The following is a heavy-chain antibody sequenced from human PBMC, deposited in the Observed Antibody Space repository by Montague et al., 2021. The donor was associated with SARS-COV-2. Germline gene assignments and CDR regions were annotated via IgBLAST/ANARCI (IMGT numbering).Heavy chain of an antibody. J-gene: IGHJ6*02. Sequence: SETLSLTCTVSGGSISSSSYYWGWIRQPPGKGLEWIGYIYYSGSTYYNPSLKSRVTISVDTSKNQFSLKLSSVTAADTAVYYCAGEIVVVTQTYHYGMDVWGQGTPVTVSS. CDR3: AGEIVVVTQTYHYGMDV. CDR2: IYYSGST. CDR1: GGSISSSSYY. V-gene: IGHV4-39*07. D-gene: IGHD3-22*01.